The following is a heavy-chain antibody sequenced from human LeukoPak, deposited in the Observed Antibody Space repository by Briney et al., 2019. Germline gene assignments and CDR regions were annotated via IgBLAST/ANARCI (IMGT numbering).Heavy chain of an antibody. J-gene: IGHJ5*02. Sequence: GESLKISCKGSGYSFNTYWIGWVRQMPGKGLEWMGIIYPSDSDTKYSPSFQGQVTISADKSISTAYLQWSSLKASDTAMYYCSRGGNSNLNWFDPWGQGTLVTVSS. V-gene: IGHV5-51*01. CDR1: GYSFNTYW. CDR3: SRGGNSNLNWFDP. CDR2: IYPSDSDT. D-gene: IGHD4-23*01.